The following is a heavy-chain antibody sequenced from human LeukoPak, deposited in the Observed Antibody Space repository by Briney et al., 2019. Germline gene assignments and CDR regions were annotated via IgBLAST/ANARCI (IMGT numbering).Heavy chain of an antibody. J-gene: IGHJ4*02. Sequence: GGSLRLSCAASGFTVSNNYMSWVRQAPGKGLEWVSVIYSGGSTYYADSVKGRFTISRDNAKNSLYLQMNSLRDEDTAVYYCARISTSRPYWGQGTLVTVSS. CDR2: IYSGGST. D-gene: IGHD2-2*01. CDR3: ARISTSRPY. V-gene: IGHV3-53*01. CDR1: GFTVSNNY.